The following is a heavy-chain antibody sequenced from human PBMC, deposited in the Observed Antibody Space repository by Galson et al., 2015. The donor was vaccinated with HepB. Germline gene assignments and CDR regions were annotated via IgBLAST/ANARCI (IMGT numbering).Heavy chain of an antibody. CDR2: IKSKTDGGTT. D-gene: IGHD6-13*01. Sequence: SLRLSCAASGFTFSNAWMNWVRQAPGKGLEWVGRIKSKTDGGTTDYAAPVKGRFTISRDDSKNTLYLQMNSLKTEDTAVYYCTTEPGIAAAGRDYWGQGTLVTVSS. CDR1: GFTFSNAW. J-gene: IGHJ4*02. CDR3: TTEPGIAAAGRDY. V-gene: IGHV3-15*07.